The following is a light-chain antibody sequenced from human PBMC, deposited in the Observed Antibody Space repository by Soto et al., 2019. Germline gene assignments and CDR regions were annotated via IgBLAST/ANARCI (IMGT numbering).Light chain of an antibody. CDR3: QQHDNSPLT. CDR2: GAS. Sequence: EIVLTQSPATLSLSPGERATLSCRASQSVSSSYLAWYQQKPGQAPRLLIYGASNRATGIPDRFSGSGSGTDFTLTISRLEPEDFAVYYCQQHDNSPLTFGGGTKVDIK. CDR1: QSVSSSY. V-gene: IGKV3-20*01. J-gene: IGKJ4*01.